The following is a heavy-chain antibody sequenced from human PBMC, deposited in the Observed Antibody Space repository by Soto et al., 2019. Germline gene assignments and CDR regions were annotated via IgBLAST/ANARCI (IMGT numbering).Heavy chain of an antibody. CDR1: GFTFSSYA. V-gene: IGHV3-30*18. CDR3: AKVGVHYYYYDMDI. J-gene: IGHJ6*03. CDR2: ISYDGRYI. D-gene: IGHD1-1*01. Sequence: QVQLVESGGGVVQPGRSLRLSCAASGFTFSSYAVHWVRQAPGKGLEWVAVISYDGRYIYYADSVKGRFTISRDNSNNPLYLEINSLRAEDAAVYYCAKVGVHYYYYDMDIWGRGTTVTVSS.